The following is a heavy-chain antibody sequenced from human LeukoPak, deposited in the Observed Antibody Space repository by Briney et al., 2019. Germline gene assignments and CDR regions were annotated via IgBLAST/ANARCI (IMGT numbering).Heavy chain of an antibody. CDR1: GGSISSGDYY. CDR3: ARIFRLGYCSGGSCPYYFDY. V-gene: IGHV4-30-4*08. Sequence: SQTLSLTCTVSGGSISSGDYYWSWIRQPPGKGLEWIGYIYYSGSTYYNPSLKSRVTISVDTSKNQFSLKLSSVTAADTAVYHCARIFRLGYCSGGSCPYYFDYWGQGTLVTVSS. J-gene: IGHJ4*02. D-gene: IGHD2-15*01. CDR2: IYYSGST.